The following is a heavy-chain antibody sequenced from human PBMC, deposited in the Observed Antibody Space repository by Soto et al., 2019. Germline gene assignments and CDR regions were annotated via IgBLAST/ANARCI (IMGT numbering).Heavy chain of an antibody. CDR2: IYTAGGT. Sequence: EVQLVETGGGLIQPGGSLRLSCAASGFTVSNTYMTWVRQPPGKGLECVSVIYTAGGTNYADSVKGRFIISRDNSKNTLYLQMNRLRAEDTAVYSCARAIPVANGGFAPWGQGTLVTVSS. CDR1: GFTVSNTY. CDR3: ARAIPVANGGFAP. V-gene: IGHV3-53*02. J-gene: IGHJ5*02. D-gene: IGHD2-2*01.